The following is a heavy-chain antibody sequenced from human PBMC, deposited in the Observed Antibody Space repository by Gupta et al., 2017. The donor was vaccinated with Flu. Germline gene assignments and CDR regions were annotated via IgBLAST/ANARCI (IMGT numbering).Heavy chain of an antibody. CDR3: ARWRRRSTTPYYFYGVDV. J-gene: IGHJ6*02. D-gene: IGHD4-17*01. CDR2: IYFSGTT. Sequence: QPQLPESGPGLVKSSETLSLTCTVSGGSISSSDSNWGWLRQPPGKGVEWIGNIYFSGTTYYSPSLKSRVNISLDASKNQFSLKLSFVTAADTAVYYCARWRRRSTTPYYFYGVDVWGQGTTVTVSS. V-gene: IGHV4-39*01. CDR1: GGSISSSDSN.